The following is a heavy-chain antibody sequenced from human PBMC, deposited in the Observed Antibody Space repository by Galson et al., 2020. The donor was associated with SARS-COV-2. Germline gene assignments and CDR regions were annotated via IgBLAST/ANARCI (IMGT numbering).Heavy chain of an antibody. V-gene: IGHV3-30*04. CDR2: ISYDGSTK. D-gene: IGHD3-10*01. J-gene: IGHJ3*02. CDR3: AREAPLLREAFDI. Sequence: GESLKLSCAAPGFTFSSYAMHWVRQAPRKGLASAAVISYDGSTKYSAHPVKGRFTIARDKSKNKLYLQMNSLRAEDTAVYYCAREAPLLREAFDIWGQGTMVTVSS. CDR1: GFTFSSYA.